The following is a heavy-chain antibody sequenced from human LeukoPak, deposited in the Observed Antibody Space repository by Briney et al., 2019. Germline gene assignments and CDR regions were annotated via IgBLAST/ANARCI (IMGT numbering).Heavy chain of an antibody. V-gene: IGHV4-59*08. CDR2: IYYSGST. CDR3: ARPEDSSGWYYFDY. D-gene: IGHD6-19*01. CDR1: GGSISSYY. J-gene: IGHJ4*02. Sequence: SETLSLTCTVSGGSISSYYWSWIRQPPGKGLEWIGYIYYSGSTNYNPSLKSRVTISVDTSKNQFSLKLSSVTAADTAVYYCARPEDSSGWYYFDYWGQGTLVTVSS.